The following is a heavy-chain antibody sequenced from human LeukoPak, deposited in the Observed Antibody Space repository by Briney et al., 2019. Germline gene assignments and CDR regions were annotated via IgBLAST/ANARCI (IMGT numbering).Heavy chain of an antibody. Sequence: GRSLRLSCAASGFTFDDYAMHWARQAPGKGLEWVSGISWNSGSIGYADSVKGRFTISRDNAKNSLYLQMNSLRAEDTALYYCAKDNYYDSSGYPGYFDYWGQGTLVTVSS. J-gene: IGHJ4*02. CDR3: AKDNYYDSSGYPGYFDY. CDR2: ISWNSGSI. CDR1: GFTFDDYA. D-gene: IGHD3-22*01. V-gene: IGHV3-9*01.